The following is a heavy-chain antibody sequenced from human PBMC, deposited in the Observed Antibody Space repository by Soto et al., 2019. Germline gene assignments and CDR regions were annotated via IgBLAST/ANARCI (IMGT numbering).Heavy chain of an antibody. Sequence: SETLSLTCTVSGGSISSGDYYWSWIRQPPGKGLEWIGYIYYSGSTYYNPSLKSRVTISVDTSKNQFSLKLSSVTAADTAVYYCAREYCTNGVCYGVGAVYYWGQGTLVTVSS. CDR2: IYYSGST. J-gene: IGHJ4*02. CDR1: GGSISSGDYY. CDR3: AREYCTNGVCYGVGAVYY. V-gene: IGHV4-30-4*01. D-gene: IGHD2-8*01.